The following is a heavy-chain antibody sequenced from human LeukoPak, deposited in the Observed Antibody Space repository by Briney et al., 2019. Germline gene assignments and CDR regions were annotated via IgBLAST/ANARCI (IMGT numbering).Heavy chain of an antibody. CDR3: ARGLDYYDSSGYLEAFDI. V-gene: IGHV4-31*03. CDR2: IYYSGST. J-gene: IGHJ3*02. Sequence: SETLSLTCTVSGGSISSGGYYWSWIRQHPGKGLEWIGYIYYSGSTYYNPSLKSRVTISVDTSKNQFSLKLSSVTAADTAVYYCARGLDYYDSSGYLEAFDIWGQGTMVTVSS. D-gene: IGHD3-22*01. CDR1: GGSISSGGYY.